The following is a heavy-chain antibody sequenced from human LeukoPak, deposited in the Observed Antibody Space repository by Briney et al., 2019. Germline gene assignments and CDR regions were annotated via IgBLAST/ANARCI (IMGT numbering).Heavy chain of an antibody. CDR2: ISSSSSYI. CDR3: AKDSPSRTATTEVPVDY. CDR1: GFTFSDYT. V-gene: IGHV3-21*01. Sequence: GGSLRLSCAASGFTFSDYTMNWVRQAPGKGLEWVSSISSSSSYIYLANSVRGRFTIYRDNAKKSLYLQMNSLRAEDTAVYYCAKDSPSRTATTEVPVDYWGQGTLVTVSS. J-gene: IGHJ4*02. D-gene: IGHD5-24*01.